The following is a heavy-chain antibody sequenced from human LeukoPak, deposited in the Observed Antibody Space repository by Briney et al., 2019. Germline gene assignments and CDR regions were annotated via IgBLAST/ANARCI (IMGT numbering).Heavy chain of an antibody. J-gene: IGHJ4*02. Sequence: SETLSLTCTVSGGSISSGDYYWSWIRQPPGKGLEWIGYIYYSGSTYYNPSLKSRVTISVDTSKNQFSLKLSSVTAADTAVYYCARVYYGSGSYYIFDYWGQGTLVTVSS. CDR2: IYYSGST. D-gene: IGHD3-10*01. CDR1: GGSISSGDYY. V-gene: IGHV4-30-4*01. CDR3: ARVYYGSGSYYIFDY.